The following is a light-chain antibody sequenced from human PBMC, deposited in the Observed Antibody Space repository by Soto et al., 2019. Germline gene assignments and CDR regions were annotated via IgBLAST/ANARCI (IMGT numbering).Light chain of an antibody. CDR3: AAWDDRLSGYG. V-gene: IGLV1-47*02. CDR1: SSNIAKNY. J-gene: IGLJ1*01. Sequence: QLVLTQPPSTSGTPGQRVTISCSGDSSNIAKNYVYWYQQVPGMAPKLLIYSDNQRPSGVTDRFSGSKSGTSASLAISGLRSEDEADYYCAAWDDRLSGYGFGGGTKLTVL. CDR2: SDN.